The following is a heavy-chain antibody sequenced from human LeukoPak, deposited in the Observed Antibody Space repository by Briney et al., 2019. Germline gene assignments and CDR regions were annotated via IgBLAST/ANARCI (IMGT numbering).Heavy chain of an antibody. Sequence: GGSLRLSCVASEFTFSNYWIHWVRQPPGKGLVWVSRIRYDGIVTNYADSVKGRFTISRDNAKNSLYLQMNSLRAEDTAVYYCARDYYDSSGYYYYYYGMDVWGQGTTVTVSS. V-gene: IGHV3-74*01. CDR2: IRYDGIVT. J-gene: IGHJ6*02. CDR3: ARDYYDSSGYYYYYYGMDV. D-gene: IGHD3-22*01. CDR1: EFTFSNYW.